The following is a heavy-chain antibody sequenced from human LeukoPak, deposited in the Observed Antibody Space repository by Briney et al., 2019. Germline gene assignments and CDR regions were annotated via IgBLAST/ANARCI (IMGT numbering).Heavy chain of an antibody. CDR1: GFTFSGYN. Sequence: GGSLRLSCVASGFTFSGYNMNWVRQAPGKGLEWISYMSSSNNIIKYADSVRGRFTISRDNAKNSLYLQMNSLKTEDTAVYYCARERGSTTLGDYYYMDVWGKGTTVTVSS. J-gene: IGHJ6*03. CDR3: ARERGSTTLGDYYYMDV. CDR2: MSSSNNII. V-gene: IGHV3-48*04. D-gene: IGHD2-2*01.